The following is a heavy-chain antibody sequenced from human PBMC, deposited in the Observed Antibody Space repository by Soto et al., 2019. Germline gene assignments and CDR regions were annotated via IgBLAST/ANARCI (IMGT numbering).Heavy chain of an antibody. Sequence: VAWVTVSFKASVCTFTSYYMHSVRQAAAQRREGMGIINTSDGSTRYAQKFQGRVTMNRDTSTSTVYMEMRRLRYEDTDVYYCARVYVLPYLVSYGMDVWGQGTTVTVSS. J-gene: IGHJ6*02. D-gene: IGHD3-9*01. CDR1: VCTFTSYY. CDR3: ARVYVLPYLVSYGMDV. CDR2: INTSDGST. V-gene: IGHV1-46*01.